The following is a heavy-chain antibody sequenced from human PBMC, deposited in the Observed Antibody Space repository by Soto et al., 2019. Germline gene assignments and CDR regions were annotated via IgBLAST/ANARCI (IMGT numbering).Heavy chain of an antibody. CDR3: ARFSPPRKSYNSNPGWFDP. J-gene: IGHJ5*02. CDR2: VSSPGGT. Sequence: PSDTPSLSCTIHSHSLYSDYWTWLRQSPGWGLGWIGYVSSPGGTNYNPSLKSRLTMSLDTSTNEVSLSLTSVTAADAAVYFCARFSPPRKSYNSNPGWFDPWGQGIMVTVS. V-gene: IGHV4-59*07. D-gene: IGHD6-13*01. CDR1: SHSLYSDY.